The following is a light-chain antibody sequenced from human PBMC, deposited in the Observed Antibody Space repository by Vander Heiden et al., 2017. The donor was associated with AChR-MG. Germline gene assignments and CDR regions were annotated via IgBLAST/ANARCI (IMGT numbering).Light chain of an antibody. CDR2: SDT. V-gene: IGLV1-44*01. Sequence: QSVLTQPPSASGTPGQSVTISCSGGSPNIGSNTVSWYQQLPRTAPKLLIYSDTQRPSGVPDRFSGSRTGTSASLAISGLQSQDEADYYCLSWDDGLNVAVFGTGTKVVVL. J-gene: IGLJ1*01. CDR3: LSWDDGLNVAV. CDR1: SPNIGSNT.